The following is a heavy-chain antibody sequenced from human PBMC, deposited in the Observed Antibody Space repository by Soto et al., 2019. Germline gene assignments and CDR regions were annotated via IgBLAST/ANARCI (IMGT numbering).Heavy chain of an antibody. D-gene: IGHD2-15*01. CDR2: IFSNDER. V-gene: IGHV2-26*01. CDR1: GFSLSNAGMG. J-gene: IGHJ5*02. Sequence: QVTLKESGPVLVKPTETLTLTCTVSGFSLSNAGMGVSWIRQPPGKALEWLAHIFSNDERRFSTSLKNRPSISKDTSNSQVVLIMTNMDPVDTATYYCAQTEDGGRSRTPAGWFDAWGQGTLVTVSS. CDR3: AQTEDGGRSRTPAGWFDA.